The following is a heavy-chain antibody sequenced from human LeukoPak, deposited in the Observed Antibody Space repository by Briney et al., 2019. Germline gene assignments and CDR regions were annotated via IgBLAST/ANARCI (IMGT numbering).Heavy chain of an antibody. CDR3: ARERESDDYYDHAFDI. CDR1: GYTFTGYY. D-gene: IGHD3-22*01. Sequence: ASVKVSCKATGYTFTGYYMHWVRQAPGQGLEWMGRINPDSGDTNSAQKFQGRVTMTRDTSISTAYMELSRLRSDDTAVYYCARERESDDYYDHAFDIRGQGTMVTVSS. CDR2: INPDSGDT. J-gene: IGHJ3*02. V-gene: IGHV1-2*06.